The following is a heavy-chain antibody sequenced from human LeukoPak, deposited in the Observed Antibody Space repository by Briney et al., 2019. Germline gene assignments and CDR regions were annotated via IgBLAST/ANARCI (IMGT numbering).Heavy chain of an antibody. Sequence: NPSGTLSLTCTVSGGSISSHVWWNWVRQPPGKGLEWIAEIYHSGGTNYTPSLKSRVTISVDASKNQFSLKLNSVTAADTAVYYCAGNSGWYTDYWGQGTLVTVSS. D-gene: IGHD6-19*01. CDR2: IYHSGGT. CDR3: AGNSGWYTDY. V-gene: IGHV4-4*02. J-gene: IGHJ4*02. CDR1: GGSISSHVW.